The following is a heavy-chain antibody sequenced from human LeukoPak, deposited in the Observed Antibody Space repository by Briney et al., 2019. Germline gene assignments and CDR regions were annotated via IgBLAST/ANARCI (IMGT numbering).Heavy chain of an antibody. CDR1: GFTFSSYA. J-gene: IGHJ3*02. D-gene: IGHD4-23*01. CDR3: ARDLGGNSGRHAFDI. CDR2: ISSNGGST. V-gene: IGHV3-64*01. Sequence: GGSLRLSCAASGFTFSSYAMHWVRQAPGKGLEYVSAISSNGGSTYYANSVKGRFTISRDNSKDTLYLQMGSLRAEDMAVYYCARDLGGNSGRHAFDIWGQGTMVTVSS.